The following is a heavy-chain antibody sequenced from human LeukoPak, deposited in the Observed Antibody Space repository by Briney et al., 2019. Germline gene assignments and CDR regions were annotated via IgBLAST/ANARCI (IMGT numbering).Heavy chain of an antibody. D-gene: IGHD6-13*01. CDR2: ISSNGGST. CDR3: ARDGGGFEPDSSSWYQYYYYYYYMDV. CDR1: GFTFSSYA. Sequence: GGSLRLSCAASGFTFSSYAMHWVRQAPGKGLEYVSAISSNGGSTYYANSVKGRFTISRDNSKNTLYLQMDSLRAEDMAVYYCARDGGGFEPDSSSWYQYYYYYYYMDVWGKGTTVTVSS. V-gene: IGHV3-64*01. J-gene: IGHJ6*03.